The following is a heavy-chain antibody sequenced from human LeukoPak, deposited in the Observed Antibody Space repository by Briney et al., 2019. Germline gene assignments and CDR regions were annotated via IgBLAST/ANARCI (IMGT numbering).Heavy chain of an antibody. CDR2: ISSVGGST. V-gene: IGHV3-64*04. D-gene: IGHD4-17*01. CDR1: GFTFSTYS. Sequence: GGSLRLSCSASGFTFSTYSMHWVRQTPGKGLEYVSAISSVGGSTYYADSVKGRFTISRDNSKNTLYLQMNSLRAEDTAVYYCAKDQGGDYLTPLDYWGQGTLVTVSS. J-gene: IGHJ4*02. CDR3: AKDQGGDYLTPLDY.